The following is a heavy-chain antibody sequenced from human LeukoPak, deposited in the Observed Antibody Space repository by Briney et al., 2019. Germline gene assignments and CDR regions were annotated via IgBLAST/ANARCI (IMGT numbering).Heavy chain of an antibody. CDR1: GGSFSSHY. V-gene: IGHV4-59*11. J-gene: IGHJ6*02. D-gene: IGHD2-2*01. Sequence: SETLSLTCTVSGGSFSSHYWTWIRQPPGKGLEWIGYVSYSGGTDYNPSLKSRVTISVDTSKNQFSLNLRSVTAADTAVYYCAGDNSSSTLGLYYYYYGTDVWGQGTTVTVSS. CDR2: VSYSGGT. CDR3: AGDNSSSTLGLYYYYYGTDV.